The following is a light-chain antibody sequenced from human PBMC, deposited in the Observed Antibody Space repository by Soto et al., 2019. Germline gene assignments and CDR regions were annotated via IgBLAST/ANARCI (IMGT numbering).Light chain of an antibody. CDR3: SSYTSSSTLWV. V-gene: IGLV2-14*01. CDR2: EVS. Sequence: QSALTQPASVSGSPGQSITISCTGTSSDVGGYNYVSWYQQHPGKAPKLMLYEVSNRPSGVSNRFSGSKSGNTASLTISGLQAEDEADYYCSSYTSSSTLWVFGGGTKVTVL. J-gene: IGLJ3*02. CDR1: SSDVGGYNY.